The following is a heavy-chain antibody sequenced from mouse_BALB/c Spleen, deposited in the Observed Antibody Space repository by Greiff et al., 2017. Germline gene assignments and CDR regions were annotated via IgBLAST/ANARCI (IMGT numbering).Heavy chain of an antibody. CDR2: INPSTGYT. V-gene: IGHV1-7*01. J-gene: IGHJ3*01. CDR1: GYTFTSYW. Sequence: VQLQQSGAELAKPGASVKMSCKASGYTFTSYWMHWVKQRPGQGLEWIGYINPSTGYTEYNQKFKDKATLTADKSSITAYMQLSSLTSEDSAVYYCARSDRNEAWFAYWGQGTLVTVSA. CDR3: ARSDRNEAWFAY.